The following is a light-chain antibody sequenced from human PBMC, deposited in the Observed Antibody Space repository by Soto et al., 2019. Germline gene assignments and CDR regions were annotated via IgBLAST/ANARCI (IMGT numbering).Light chain of an antibody. CDR3: QSYDSSLSGPRV. J-gene: IGLJ1*01. V-gene: IGLV1-40*01. CDR1: SSNIGAGYD. CDR2: GNN. Sequence: QSVLTQPPSVSGAPGQRVTISCTGSSSNIGAGYDVHWYQQLPGTAPKLLIYGNNNRPSGVPDRFSGSKSGTSASLAITGFQAEDEADYYCQSYDSSLSGPRVFGTGTKLTVL.